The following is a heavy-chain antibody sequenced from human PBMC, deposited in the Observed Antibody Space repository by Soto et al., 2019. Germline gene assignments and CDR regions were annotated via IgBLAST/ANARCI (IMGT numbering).Heavy chain of an antibody. J-gene: IGHJ4*02. CDR1: GFTFSSYG. Sequence: PGGSLRLSCAASGFTFSSYGMHWVRQAPGKGLEWVAVISYDGSNKYYADSVKGRFTISRDNSKNTLYLQMNSLRAEDTAVYYCAKDLCGVCYAFDYWGQGTLVTVSS. CDR3: AKDLCGVCYAFDY. CDR2: ISYDGSNK. D-gene: IGHD2-8*02. V-gene: IGHV3-30*18.